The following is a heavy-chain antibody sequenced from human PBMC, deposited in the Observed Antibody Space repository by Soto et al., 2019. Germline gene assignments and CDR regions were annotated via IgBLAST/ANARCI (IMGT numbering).Heavy chain of an antibody. CDR1: GGSVSNDNFY. D-gene: IGHD3-16*01. V-gene: IGHV4-61*01. CDR3: ARGLTMGQLPSHFDH. J-gene: IGHJ5*02. CDR2: VHSSGIT. Sequence: KASETLSLTCTVSGGSVSNDNFYWSRIRQPPGKGLEWIGYVHSSGITNYNPSLKRRVTISVDTSRNQFSLRLSSVTAADTAVYYCARGLTMGQLPSHFDHWGQGTLVTVSS.